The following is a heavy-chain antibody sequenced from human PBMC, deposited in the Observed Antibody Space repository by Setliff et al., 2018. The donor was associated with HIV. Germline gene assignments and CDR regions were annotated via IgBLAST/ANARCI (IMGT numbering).Heavy chain of an antibody. V-gene: IGHV4-39*07. CDR1: GGSIRTGAYY. CDR3: ARGGAVSADFDS. CDR2: IYYDGRT. Sequence: LRETLSLTCTVSGGSIRTGAYYWGWIRQPPGKGLEWIGSIYYDGRTFYKPSLKSRLTISVDTSKNQFSLSLNSVTAADTAVYFCARGGAVSADFDSWGQGTLVTVSS. D-gene: IGHD3-16*01. J-gene: IGHJ5*01.